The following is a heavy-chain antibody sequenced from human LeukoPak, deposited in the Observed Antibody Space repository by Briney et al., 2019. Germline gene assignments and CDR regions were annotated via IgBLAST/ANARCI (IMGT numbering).Heavy chain of an antibody. J-gene: IGHJ5*02. CDR3: ARRPNWGSGHGFDP. D-gene: IGHD6-25*01. V-gene: IGHV4-34*01. CDR2: INHSGSS. CDR1: GGSFSGYS. Sequence: SETLSLTCAVYGGSFSGYSWSWIRQPPGKGLEWIGEINHSGSSNYNPSLKSRVTISVDTSKNQFSLKLTSLTAADAAVYYRARRPNWGSGHGFDPWGQGTLVTVSS.